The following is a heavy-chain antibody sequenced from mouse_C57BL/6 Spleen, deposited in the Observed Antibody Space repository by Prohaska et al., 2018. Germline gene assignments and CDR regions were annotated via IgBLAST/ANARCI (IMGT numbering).Heavy chain of an antibody. CDR3: AIPLFITTVVDGAWFAY. CDR2: IHPSDSDN. Sequence: QVQLQQPGAELVKPGASVKVSCKASGYTFTSYWMHWVKQRPGHGLEWIGRIHPSDSDNNYNQKFKGKATLTVDKSSSTAYMQLSSLTSEDSAVYYCAIPLFITTVVDGAWFAYWGQGTLVTVSA. J-gene: IGHJ3*01. CDR1: GYTFTSYW. V-gene: IGHV1-74*01. D-gene: IGHD1-1*01.